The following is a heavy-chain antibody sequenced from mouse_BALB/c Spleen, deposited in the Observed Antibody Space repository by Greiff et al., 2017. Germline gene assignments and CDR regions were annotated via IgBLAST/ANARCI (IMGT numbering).Heavy chain of an antibody. CDR3: ARKWGNYAMDY. J-gene: IGHJ4*01. V-gene: IGHV5-17*02. CDR1: GFTFSSFG. Sequence: EVQLVESGGGLVQPGGSRKLSCAASGFTFSSFGMHWVRQAPEKGLEWVAYISSGSSTIYYADTVKGRFTISRDNPKNTLFLQMTSLRSEDTAMYYCARKWGNYAMDYWGQGTSVTVSS. CDR2: ISSGSSTI.